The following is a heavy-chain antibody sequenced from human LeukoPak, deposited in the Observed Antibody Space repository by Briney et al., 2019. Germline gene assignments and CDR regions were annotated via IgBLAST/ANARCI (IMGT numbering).Heavy chain of an antibody. J-gene: IGHJ1*01. CDR2: IYYSGST. CDR3: AISSSSSAEYFQH. Sequence: SETLSLTCTVSGGSISSYYWSWIRQPPGKGLEWIGYIYYSGSTNYNPSLKSRVTISVDTSKNQFSLKLSSVTAADTAVYYCAISSSSSAEYFQHWGQGTLVTVSS. CDR1: GGSISSYY. D-gene: IGHD6-13*01. V-gene: IGHV4-59*01.